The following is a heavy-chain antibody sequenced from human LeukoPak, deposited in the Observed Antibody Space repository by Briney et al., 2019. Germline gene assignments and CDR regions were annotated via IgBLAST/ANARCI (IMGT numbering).Heavy chain of an antibody. Sequence: PSETLSLTCTVSGGSISSHYWSWIRQPPGKGLEWIGYIYYSGSTNYNPSLKSRVTISVDTSKNQFSLKLSSVTAADTAVYYCARDARYYDSRSGHPGGFDYWGQGTLVTVSS. J-gene: IGHJ4*02. CDR2: IYYSGST. CDR1: GGSISSHY. V-gene: IGHV4-59*11. CDR3: ARDARYYDSRSGHPGGFDY. D-gene: IGHD3-3*01.